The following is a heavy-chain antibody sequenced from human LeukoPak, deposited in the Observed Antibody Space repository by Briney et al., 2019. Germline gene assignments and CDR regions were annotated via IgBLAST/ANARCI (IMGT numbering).Heavy chain of an antibody. Sequence: GASVKVSCKASGYTFTSYDINWVRQATGQGLEWMGWMNPNSGNTGYAQKFQGRVTITRNTSISTAYMELSSLRSEDTAVYYCARAGVWDYSDTSGYHNAAFDIWGQGTMVTVSS. CDR1: GYTFTSYD. J-gene: IGHJ3*02. V-gene: IGHV1-8*03. D-gene: IGHD3-22*01. CDR3: ARAGVWDYSDTSGYHNAAFDI. CDR2: MNPNSGNT.